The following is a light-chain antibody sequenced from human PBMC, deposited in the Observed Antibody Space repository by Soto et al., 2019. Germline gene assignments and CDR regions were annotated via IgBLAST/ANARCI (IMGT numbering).Light chain of an antibody. CDR1: QSLSSSY. V-gene: IGKV3-20*01. J-gene: IGKJ2*01. CDR3: QHYESSPPSYT. CDR2: GAS. Sequence: EIVLTQSPGTLSLSPGERATLSSRASQSLSSSYLAWYQQKPGQAPRLLIYGASSRATGIPDKFSGSGSGTDFTLTISRLEPEDFAVYYCQHYESSPPSYTFGQGTKLEIK.